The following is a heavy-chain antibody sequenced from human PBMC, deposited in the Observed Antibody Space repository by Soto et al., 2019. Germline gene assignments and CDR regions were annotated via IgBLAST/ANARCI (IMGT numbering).Heavy chain of an antibody. J-gene: IGHJ4*02. CDR2: INHSGST. Sequence: SETLSLTCAVYGGSCSGYYCNGIRQPPGKGLEWIGEINHSGSTNYNPSLKSRLSISVDTFKNQFSMKLNSVTAADTAVYYCARGPGSGSGGWYINYWGQGPLVTVSS. CDR3: ARGPGSGSGGWYINY. V-gene: IGHV4-34*01. CDR1: GGSCSGYY. D-gene: IGHD6-19*01.